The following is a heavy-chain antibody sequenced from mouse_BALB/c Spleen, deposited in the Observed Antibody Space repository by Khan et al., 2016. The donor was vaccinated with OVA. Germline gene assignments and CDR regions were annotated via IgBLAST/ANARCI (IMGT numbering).Heavy chain of an antibody. CDR2: ISYSGNT. Sequence: VQLQQPGPGLVKPSQSLSLTCTVTGYSTTSDYAWNWIRQFPGNKLEWMGFISYSGNTNYNPSLKSRFSITRDTSKNQFFLQLNSVTTEDTATYYCARIYGGDFDYWGQGTTLTVSS. V-gene: IGHV3-2*02. CDR3: ARIYGGDFDY. D-gene: IGHD1-1*01. J-gene: IGHJ2*01. CDR1: GYSTTSDYA.